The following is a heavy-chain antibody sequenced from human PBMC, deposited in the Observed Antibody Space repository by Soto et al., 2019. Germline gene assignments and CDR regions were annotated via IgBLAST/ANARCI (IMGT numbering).Heavy chain of an antibody. CDR2: IKSKTDGGTT. V-gene: IGHV3-15*07. CDR3: TTGSSSSSICYLWAFDP. J-gene: IGHJ5*02. Sequence: EVHLVESGGGLVKPGGSLRLSCAASGFTFSNAWMNWVRQAPGKGLEWVGRIKSKTDGGTTDYAAPVKGRYTISRDDSNNTLYLQMTSMKTVETAVYYCTTGSSSSSICYLWAFDPWGQGTLVTVS. CDR1: GFTFSNAW. D-gene: IGHD2-2*01.